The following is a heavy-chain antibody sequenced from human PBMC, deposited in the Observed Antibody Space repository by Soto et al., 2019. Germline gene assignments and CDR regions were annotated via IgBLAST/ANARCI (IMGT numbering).Heavy chain of an antibody. V-gene: IGHV1-69*02. CDR3: AIRPGNITVLRDY. CDR2: IIPILGIA. Sequence: SVKVSFKASGGTFSSYTISWVRQAPGQELEGMGRIIPILGIANYAQKFQCRVTITADKTTSTAYMELSSLRSEETAAYYCAIRPGNITVLRDYWGQATLVTVSS. J-gene: IGHJ4*02. D-gene: IGHD6-13*01. CDR1: GGTFSSYT.